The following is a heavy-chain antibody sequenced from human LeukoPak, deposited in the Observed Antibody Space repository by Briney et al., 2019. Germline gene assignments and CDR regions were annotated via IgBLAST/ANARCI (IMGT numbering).Heavy chain of an antibody. CDR1: GFTFSNYS. CDR2: ISSSSRYI. CDR3: ARITYYYGSGSYFENYYYYYYMDV. D-gene: IGHD3-10*01. Sequence: GGSLRLSCAASGFTFSNYSMNWVRQAPGKGLEWVSSISSSSRYIYYADSVKGRFTISRDNAKNSLYLQMNSLRTEDTAVYYCARITYYYGSGSYFENYYYYYYMDVWGKGTTVTISS. J-gene: IGHJ6*03. V-gene: IGHV3-21*01.